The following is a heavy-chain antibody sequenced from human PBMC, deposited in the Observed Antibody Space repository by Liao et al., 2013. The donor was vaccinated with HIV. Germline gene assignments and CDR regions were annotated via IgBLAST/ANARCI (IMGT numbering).Heavy chain of an antibody. CDR2: IYYSGST. Sequence: QVQLQESGPGLVKPSETLSLTCTVSGGSISNYYWSWIRQPPGKGLEWIGYIYYSGSTNYNPSLKSRVTISVDTSKNQFSLKVSSVTAADTAVYYCARDKDAFDYWGQGTLVTRLL. CDR3: ARDKDAFDY. J-gene: IGHJ4*02. V-gene: IGHV4-59*01. CDR1: GGSISNYY.